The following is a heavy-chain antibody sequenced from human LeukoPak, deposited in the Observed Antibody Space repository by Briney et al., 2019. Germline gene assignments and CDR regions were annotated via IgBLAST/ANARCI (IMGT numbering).Heavy chain of an antibody. Sequence: SETLSLTCAVSGYSISSGYYWGWIRPPPGKGLEWIGSIYHSGSTYYNPPLRSRVTISVDTSKNQFSLKLSSVTAADTAVYYCAREVRAGYLGGYDPYYFDYWGQGTLVTVSS. D-gene: IGHD5-12*01. J-gene: IGHJ4*02. V-gene: IGHV4-38-2*02. CDR1: GYSISSGYY. CDR3: AREVRAGYLGGYDPYYFDY. CDR2: IYHSGST.